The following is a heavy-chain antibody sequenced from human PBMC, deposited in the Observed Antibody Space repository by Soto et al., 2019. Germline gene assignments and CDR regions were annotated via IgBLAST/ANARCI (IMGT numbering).Heavy chain of an antibody. V-gene: IGHV2-5*01. Sequence: SGPTLVKPTQTLTLTCTFSGFSLSTSGVGVGWIRQPPGKALEWLALIYWNDDKRYSPSLKSRLPITKDTSKNQVVLKRPNMALLDPATYSCAHGNCSRPTAPQASRHNWFDPWGQGTLVTVSS. CDR1: GFSLSTSGVG. D-gene: IGHD2-2*01. CDR3: AHGNCSRPTAPQASRHNWFDP. CDR2: IYWNDDK. J-gene: IGHJ5*02.